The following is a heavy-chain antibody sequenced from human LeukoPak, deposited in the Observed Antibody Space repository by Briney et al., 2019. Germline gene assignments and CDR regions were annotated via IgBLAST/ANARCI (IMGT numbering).Heavy chain of an antibody. J-gene: IGHJ4*02. CDR3: AKDKDSGWSNFDC. Sequence: GGSLRLSCAASGFTFDDYAMHWVRQAPGKGLEWVSGINWNSVTLGYADSVKGRFTISRDNAKNSLYLQMNSLRAEDTALYYCAKDKDSGWSNFDCWGQGTLVTVSS. CDR2: INWNSVTL. CDR1: GFTFDDYA. D-gene: IGHD6-19*01. V-gene: IGHV3-9*01.